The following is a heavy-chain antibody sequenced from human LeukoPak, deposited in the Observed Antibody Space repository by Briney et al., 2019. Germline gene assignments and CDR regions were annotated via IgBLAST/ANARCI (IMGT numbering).Heavy chain of an antibody. CDR3: ARDGLPAALDY. D-gene: IGHD2-2*01. J-gene: IGHJ4*02. CDR1: GFTFSRHW. Sequence: GGSLRLSCAASGFTFSRHWMSWVRQAPGKGREEVANIKQDGSEKYYVDPVKGRFTISRDNAKNSLYLQMNSLRAEDTALYYCARDGLPAALDYWGQGTLVTVSS. V-gene: IGHV3-7*01. CDR2: IKQDGSEK.